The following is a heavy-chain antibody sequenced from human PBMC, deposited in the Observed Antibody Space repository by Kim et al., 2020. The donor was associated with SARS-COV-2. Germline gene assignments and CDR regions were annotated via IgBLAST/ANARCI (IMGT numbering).Heavy chain of an antibody. CDR2: VKEDATEK. J-gene: IGHJ6*01. V-gene: IGHV3-7*03. Sequence: GGSLRLSCTGSRFDFGDHWMAWVRQAPGKGLQWVASVKEDATEKYYADSVRGRFTISRDNDKKELYLHMRSVRFGDTAVYFCERRGEPSGAARLHNYYH. CDR3: ERRGEPSGAARLHNYYH. D-gene: IGHD3-10*01. CDR1: RFDFGDHW.